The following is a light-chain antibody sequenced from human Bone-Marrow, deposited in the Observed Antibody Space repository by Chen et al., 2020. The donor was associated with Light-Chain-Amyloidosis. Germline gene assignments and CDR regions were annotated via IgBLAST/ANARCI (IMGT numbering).Light chain of an antibody. CDR1: DLPTKY. J-gene: IGLJ2*01. V-gene: IGLV3-25*03. Sequence: SYELTQPPSVAVSPGQTARITCSGEDLPTKYAYWYQQKPGQAPVLVIHRDTERPSGISERFSGSSAGTTATFTISGVQAEDEADDHCQSADSSGTYEVIFGGGTKLTVL. CDR3: QSADSSGTYEVI. CDR2: RDT.